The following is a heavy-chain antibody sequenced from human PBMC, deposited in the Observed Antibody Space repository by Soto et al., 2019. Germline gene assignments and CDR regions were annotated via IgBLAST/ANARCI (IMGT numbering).Heavy chain of an antibody. J-gene: IGHJ5*02. CDR1: GFTFSSYW. CDR2: INSDGSST. D-gene: IGHD3-22*01. CDR3: ARGQYDSSGYYRS. Sequence: GSLRLSCAASGFTFSSYWMHWVRQAPGKGLVWVSRINSDGSSTSYADSVKGRFTISRDNAKNTLYLQMNSLRAEDTAVYYCARGQYDSSGYYRSWGQGTLVTVSS. V-gene: IGHV3-74*01.